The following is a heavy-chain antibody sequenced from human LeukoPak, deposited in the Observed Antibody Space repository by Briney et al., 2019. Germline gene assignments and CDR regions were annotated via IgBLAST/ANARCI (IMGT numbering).Heavy chain of an antibody. CDR1: GFTFSDYY. V-gene: IGHV3-11*01. CDR3: ARYPAYYDFWSGYYIWYFDY. CDR2: ISSSGSTI. Sequence: WGSLRLSCAASGFTFSDYYMSWIRQAPGKGLEWVSYISSSGSTIYYADSVKGRFTISRDNAKNSLYLQMNGLRAEDTAVYYCARYPAYYDFWSGYYIWYFDYWGQGTLVTVSS. J-gene: IGHJ4*02. D-gene: IGHD3-3*01.